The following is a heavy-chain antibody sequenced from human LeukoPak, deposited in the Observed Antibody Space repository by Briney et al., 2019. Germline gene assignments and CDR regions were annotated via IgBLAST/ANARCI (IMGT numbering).Heavy chain of an antibody. CDR1: GFTFSSYA. J-gene: IGHJ4*02. Sequence: GGSPRLSCAASGFTFSSYAMSWVRQAPGKGLEWVSAISGSGGSTYYADSVKGRFTISRDNSKNTLYLQMNSLRAEDTAVYYCAKGAYCGGDCYPDYFDYWGQGTLVTVSS. CDR3: AKGAYCGGDCYPDYFDY. V-gene: IGHV3-23*01. CDR2: ISGSGGST. D-gene: IGHD2-21*02.